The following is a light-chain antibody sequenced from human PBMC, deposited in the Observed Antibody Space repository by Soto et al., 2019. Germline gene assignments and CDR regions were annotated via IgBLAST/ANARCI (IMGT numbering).Light chain of an antibody. Sequence: EIVMTQSPANLSVSPGERATLSCRASQSVSSNLAWYQQKPGQGPRLLIYGASTRATSIPARFSGSGSGTEFTLTINSLQSEDFAVYYCQQYHKSPPYTFGQGTKLEIK. CDR1: QSVSSN. V-gene: IGKV3-15*01. CDR2: GAS. J-gene: IGKJ2*01. CDR3: QQYHKSPPYT.